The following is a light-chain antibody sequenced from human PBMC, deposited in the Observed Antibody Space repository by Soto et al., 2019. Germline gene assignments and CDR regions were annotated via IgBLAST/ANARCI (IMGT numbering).Light chain of an antibody. CDR2: GNS. CDR1: SSNIGAGYV. J-gene: IGLJ2*01. CDR3: RSYDSSLSGSV. V-gene: IGLV1-40*01. Sequence: QSVLTQPPSVSGAPGQRVTISCTGSSSNIGAGYVVHWYQQLPGTAPKLLIYGNSNRPSWVPDRFSGSKSGTSASLAITGLQAEVESDYCCRSYDSSLSGSVFGGGTKVTVL.